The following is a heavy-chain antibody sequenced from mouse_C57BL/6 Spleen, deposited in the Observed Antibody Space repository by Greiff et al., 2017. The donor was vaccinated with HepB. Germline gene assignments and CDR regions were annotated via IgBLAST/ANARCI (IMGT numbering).Heavy chain of an antibody. J-gene: IGHJ2*01. CDR1: GYSFTGYY. V-gene: IGHV1-42*01. Sequence: VQLQQSGPELVKPGASVKISCKASGYSFTGYYMNWVKQSPEKSLEWIGEINPSTGGTTYNQKFKAKATLTVDKSSSTAYMQLKSLTSEDSAVYYCARRYGNYWGQGTTLTVSS. CDR3: ARRYGNY. D-gene: IGHD2-10*02. CDR2: INPSTGGT.